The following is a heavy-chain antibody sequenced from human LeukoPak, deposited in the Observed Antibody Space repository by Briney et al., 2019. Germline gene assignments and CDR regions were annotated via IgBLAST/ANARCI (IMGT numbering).Heavy chain of an antibody. Sequence: SETLSLTCTVSGVSISSSNSYWGWIRQPPGKGLGWIGSIYYSGNTYYNASLKSQVSISIDTSNKQSSLRLTSVPAADTPVYYCARQTGSGLFILPGGQGTLVTVSS. CDR3: ARQTGSGLFILP. CDR1: GVSISSSNSY. V-gene: IGHV4-39*01. CDR2: IYYSGNT. D-gene: IGHD3/OR15-3a*01. J-gene: IGHJ4*02.